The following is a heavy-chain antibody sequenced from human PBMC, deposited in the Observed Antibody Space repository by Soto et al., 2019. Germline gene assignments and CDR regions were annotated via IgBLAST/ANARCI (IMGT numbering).Heavy chain of an antibody. CDR1: GDSVSSNTAA. D-gene: IGHD3-10*01. V-gene: IGHV6-1*01. CDR2: IYYRSTWSF. Sequence: SQTLSLTCAISGDSVSSNTAAWNWIRQSPSRGREWLGRIYYRSTWSFDYALAVRSRITIAPDTTKNQFSLHLDSLTPEDTALYYCAGVTWFRSMDVWGQGTPVTVSS. J-gene: IGHJ6*02. CDR3: AGVTWFRSMDV.